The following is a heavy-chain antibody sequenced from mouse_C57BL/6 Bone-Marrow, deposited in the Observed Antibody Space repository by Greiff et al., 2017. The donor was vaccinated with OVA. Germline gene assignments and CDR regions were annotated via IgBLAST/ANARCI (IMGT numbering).Heavy chain of an antibody. J-gene: IGHJ1*03. V-gene: IGHV14-3*01. CDR1: GFTIKNSY. Sequence: VQLQQSVAELVRPGASVKLSCTASGFTIKNSYMHWVKQRPEQGLEWIGRIDPANGNTKYAPKFQGKATITADTSSNTAYLQLSSLTSEDTAIYYCAGYGSHWYFDVWGTGTTVTVSS. CDR3: AGYGSHWYFDV. D-gene: IGHD1-1*01. CDR2: IDPANGNT.